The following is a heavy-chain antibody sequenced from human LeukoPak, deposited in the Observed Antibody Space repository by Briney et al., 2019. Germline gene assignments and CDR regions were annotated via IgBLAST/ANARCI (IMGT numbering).Heavy chain of an antibody. CDR1: GGSISSSSYY. D-gene: IGHD6-13*01. J-gene: IGHJ6*03. V-gene: IGHV4-39*01. Sequence: SETLSLTCTVSGGSISSSSYYWGWIRQPPGKGLEWIGSIYYSGSTYYNPSLKSRVTISVDTSKNQFSLKLSSVTAADTAVYYCARLLVAAAGTEGYYYYYYMDVWGKGTTVTISS. CDR2: IYYSGST. CDR3: ARLLVAAAGTEGYYYYYYMDV.